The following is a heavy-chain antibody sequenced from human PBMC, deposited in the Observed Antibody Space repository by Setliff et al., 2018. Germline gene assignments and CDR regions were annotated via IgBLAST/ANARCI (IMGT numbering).Heavy chain of an antibody. CDR2: IYHSGSA. Sequence: SETLSLTCAVYGGSFSGYYWSWIRQPPGKGLEWIGEIYHSGSANYNPSLKSRVTTSVDKSKNQFSLKIYSMTAADTAVYYCARQSVRGLADNNWFDPWGQGTLVTVSS. D-gene: IGHD2-15*01. J-gene: IGHJ5*02. CDR1: GGSFSGYY. CDR3: ARQSVRGLADNNWFDP. V-gene: IGHV4-34*01.